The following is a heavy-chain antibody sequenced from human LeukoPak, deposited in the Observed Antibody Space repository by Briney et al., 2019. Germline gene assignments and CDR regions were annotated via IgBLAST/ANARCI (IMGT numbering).Heavy chain of an antibody. V-gene: IGHV1-18*01. J-gene: IGHJ5*02. Sequence: GASVKVSCKASGYTFSKYGISWVRQAPGQGLEWMGWISGYNAYTHYAQKLQGRVTMTTDTSTSTAYMELRSLRSDDTAVYYCAGGPPSITTNWFDPWGQGTLVTVSS. CDR1: GYTFSKYG. D-gene: IGHD3-10*01. CDR2: ISGYNAYT. CDR3: AGGPPSITTNWFDP.